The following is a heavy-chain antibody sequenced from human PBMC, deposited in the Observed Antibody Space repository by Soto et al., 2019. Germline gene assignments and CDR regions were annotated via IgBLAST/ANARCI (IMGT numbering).Heavy chain of an antibody. CDR3: AKVDGIAVAAIIGAFDI. J-gene: IGHJ3*02. CDR2: ISYDGSNK. CDR1: GFTFSSYG. V-gene: IGHV3-30*18. Sequence: GGSLRLSCAASGFTFSSYGMHWVRQAPGKGLEWVAVISYDGSNKYYADSVKGRFTISRDNSKNTLYLQMNSLRAEDTAVYYCAKVDGIAVAAIIGAFDIWGQGTMVTVSS. D-gene: IGHD6-19*01.